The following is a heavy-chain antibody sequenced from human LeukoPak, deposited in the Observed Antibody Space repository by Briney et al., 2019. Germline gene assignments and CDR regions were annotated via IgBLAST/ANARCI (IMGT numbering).Heavy chain of an antibody. V-gene: IGHV4-39*01. CDR1: GGSFSGYY. J-gene: IGHJ4*02. CDR3: ARQQYYYDSSGYYEGVSFDY. CDR2: MYYSGST. D-gene: IGHD3-22*01. Sequence: SETLSLTCAVYGGSFSGYYWGWIRQPPGKGLEWIGSMYYSGSTYYSPSLKSRVTISADTSKNHFSLKLSSVTAADTAVYYCARQQYYYDSSGYYEGVSFDYWGQGTLVTVSS.